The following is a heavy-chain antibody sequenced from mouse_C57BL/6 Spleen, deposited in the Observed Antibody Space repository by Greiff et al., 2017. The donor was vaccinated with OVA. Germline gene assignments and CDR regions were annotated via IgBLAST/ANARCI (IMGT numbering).Heavy chain of an antibody. CDR2: IRSKSNNYAT. J-gene: IGHJ1*03. Sequence: EVQLVESGGGLVQPKGSLKLSCAASGFSFNTYAMNWVRQAPGKGLEWVARIRSKSNNYATYYADSVKDRFTISRDDSESMLYLQMNNLKTEDTATYYCARSDWVKWYFDVWGTGTTVTVSS. CDR1: GFSFNTYA. CDR3: ARSDWVKWYFDV. V-gene: IGHV10-1*01. D-gene: IGHD4-1*01.